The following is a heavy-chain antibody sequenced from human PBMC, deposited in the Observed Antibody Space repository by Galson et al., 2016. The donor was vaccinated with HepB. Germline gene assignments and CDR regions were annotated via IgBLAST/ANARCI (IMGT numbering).Heavy chain of an antibody. Sequence: SLRLSCAASGFTFSGYWMTWVRQAAGKGLEWVANIKQDGSEKYYVDSVKGRFTISRDNAKNSLFLQMNSLRAEDTAMYYCANMGRGEGSEYWGQGTLVTVSS. CDR2: IKQDGSEK. D-gene: IGHD1-26*01. J-gene: IGHJ4*02. CDR3: ANMGRGEGSEY. V-gene: IGHV3-7*03. CDR1: GFTFSGYW.